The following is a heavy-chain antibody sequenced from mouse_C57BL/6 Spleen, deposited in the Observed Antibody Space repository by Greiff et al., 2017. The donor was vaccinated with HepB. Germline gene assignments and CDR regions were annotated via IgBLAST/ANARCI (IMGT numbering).Heavy chain of an antibody. CDR1: GFTFSSYA. Sequence: EVQRVESGEGLVKPGGSLKLSCAASGFTFSSYAMSWVRQTPEKRLEWVAYISSGGDYIYYADTVKGRFTISRDNARNTLYLQMSSLKSEDTAMYYCTRDDYDYYFDYWGQGTTLTVSS. CDR3: TRDDYDYYFDY. J-gene: IGHJ2*01. D-gene: IGHD2-4*01. V-gene: IGHV5-9-1*02. CDR2: ISSGGDYI.